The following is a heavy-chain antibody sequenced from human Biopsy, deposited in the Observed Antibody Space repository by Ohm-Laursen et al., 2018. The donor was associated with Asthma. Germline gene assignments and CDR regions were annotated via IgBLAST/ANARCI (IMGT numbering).Heavy chain of an antibody. V-gene: IGHV1-69*04. CDR2: ILTKFDNT. Sequence: SSVKVSCKSSGGSFSNFAFSWVRQAPGHGLEWMGTILTKFDNTSYAEKFQGRVTITADKSTSTTYMELNRLRSEDTAVYYCARSYDTDSYPVLVLDYWGQGTLVTVSS. D-gene: IGHD3-22*01. CDR3: ARSYDTDSYPVLVLDY. CDR1: GGSFSNFA. J-gene: IGHJ4*02.